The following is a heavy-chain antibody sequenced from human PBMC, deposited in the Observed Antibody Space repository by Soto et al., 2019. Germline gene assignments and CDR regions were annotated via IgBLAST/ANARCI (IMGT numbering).Heavy chain of an antibody. CDR3: ARGVQLAKYNWFDP. V-gene: IGHV3-48*02. CDR2: ISSSSSTI. CDR1: GFTFSSYS. D-gene: IGHD2-2*01. J-gene: IGHJ5*02. Sequence: TGGSLRLSCAASGFTFSSYSMNWVRQAPGKGLEWVSYISSSSSTIYYADSVKGRFTISRDNAKNSLYLQMNSLRDEDTAVYYCARGVQLAKYNWFDPWGQGTLVTVSS.